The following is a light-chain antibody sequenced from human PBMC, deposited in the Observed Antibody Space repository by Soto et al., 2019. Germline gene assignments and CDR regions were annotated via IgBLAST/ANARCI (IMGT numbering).Light chain of an antibody. CDR3: QQRSNWPPVT. V-gene: IGKV3-11*01. J-gene: IGKJ4*01. Sequence: EIVLTQSPATLSLSPGERATLPCRASQSINRHLAWYRQKPGQAPRLLIYDASNRATGIPARFSGSGSGTDFTLTIRSLEPEDFGVYYCQQRSNWPPVTFGGGTKVEIK. CDR1: QSINRH. CDR2: DAS.